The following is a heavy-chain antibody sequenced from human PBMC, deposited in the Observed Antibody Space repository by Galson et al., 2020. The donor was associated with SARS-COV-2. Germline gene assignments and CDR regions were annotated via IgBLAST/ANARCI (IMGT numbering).Heavy chain of an antibody. CDR3: AKDGGYDIWTGYIRAHGGMDV. D-gene: IGHD3-9*01. J-gene: IGHJ6*02. Sequence: PGGSLRLSCAASGFTFDDYAMHWVRQAPGKGLEWVSGISWNSGSIGYADSVKGRFTISRDNAKNSLYLQMSSLRAEDTALYYCAKDGGYDIWTGYIRAHGGMDVWGQGTTVTVSS. V-gene: IGHV3-9*01. CDR2: ISWNSGSI. CDR1: GFTFDDYA.